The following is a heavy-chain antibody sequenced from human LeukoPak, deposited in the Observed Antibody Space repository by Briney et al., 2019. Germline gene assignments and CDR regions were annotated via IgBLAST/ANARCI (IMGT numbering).Heavy chain of an antibody. CDR2: TYYSGGT. J-gene: IGHJ6*02. Sequence: PSETLSLTCTVSGGSISSSSYYWGWIRQPPGTGLEWIGSTYYSGGTYYNPSRKSRVTISVDTSKNQFPLKLSSVPAADTAVYYCARHEGYCSSTSCYQLYYGMHVWGQGTTVSVSS. CDR1: GGSISSSSYY. CDR3: ARHEGYCSSTSCYQLYYGMHV. V-gene: IGHV4-39*01. D-gene: IGHD2-2*01.